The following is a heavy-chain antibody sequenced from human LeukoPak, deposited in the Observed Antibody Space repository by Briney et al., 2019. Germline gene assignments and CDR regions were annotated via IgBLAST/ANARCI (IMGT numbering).Heavy chain of an antibody. J-gene: IGHJ6*02. Sequence: TGGSLRLSCAASGFTFSSHGMHWVRQAPGKGLEWVAFIRYDGSNKYYADSVKGRFTISRDNSKNTLYLQMNSLGAEDTAVYYCAKPFSSVAGTFTNSFYYYYYGMDVWGQGTTVTVSS. CDR1: GFTFSSHG. CDR3: AKPFSSVAGTFTNSFYYYYYGMDV. D-gene: IGHD6-19*01. CDR2: IRYDGSNK. V-gene: IGHV3-30*02.